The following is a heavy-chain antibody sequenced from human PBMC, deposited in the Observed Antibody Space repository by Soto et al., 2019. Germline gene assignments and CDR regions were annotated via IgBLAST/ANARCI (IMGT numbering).Heavy chain of an antibody. Sequence: GASVKVSCKASGYSFTNYDIHWVRQAAGLGLEWMGWMNPNSGNTGYAQKFQGRVTMTRNTSISTAYMELSSLRSEDTAVYYCAREHSSSWRFDYWGQGTLVTV. CDR1: GYSFTNYD. V-gene: IGHV1-8*01. J-gene: IGHJ4*02. D-gene: IGHD6-13*01. CDR2: MNPNSGNT. CDR3: AREHSSSWRFDY.